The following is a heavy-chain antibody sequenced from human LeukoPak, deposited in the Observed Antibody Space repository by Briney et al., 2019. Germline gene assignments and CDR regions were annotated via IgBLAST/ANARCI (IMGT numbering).Heavy chain of an antibody. D-gene: IGHD6-6*01. J-gene: IGHJ6*03. V-gene: IGHV1-46*03. CDR3: ARDRDSSSPSEYMDV. CDR2: INPSGGST. CDR1: GYTFTSYY. Sequence: GASVKVSCEASGYTFTSYYMHCVRQAPGQGLEWMGIINPSGGSTSYAQKFQGRVTMTRDTSTSTVYMELSSLRSEDTAVYYCARDRDSSSPSEYMDVWGKGTTVTVSS.